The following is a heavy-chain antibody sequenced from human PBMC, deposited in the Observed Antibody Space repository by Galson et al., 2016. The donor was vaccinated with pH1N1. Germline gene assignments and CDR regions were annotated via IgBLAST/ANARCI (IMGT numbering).Heavy chain of an antibody. CDR1: GGSVSSGNYY. J-gene: IGHJ6*03. V-gene: IGHV4-39*01. Sequence: ETLSLTCTVSGGSVSSGNYYWGWVRQPPVKGLEWIGSIYHSGATYYNPSLKSRVTISVDTSKDQFSLNLYSVTAADRAVYYCARVVAATTILNRYYHMDVWGKGTTVTVSS. CDR3: ARVVAATTILNRYYHMDV. CDR2: IYHSGAT. D-gene: IGHD1-26*01.